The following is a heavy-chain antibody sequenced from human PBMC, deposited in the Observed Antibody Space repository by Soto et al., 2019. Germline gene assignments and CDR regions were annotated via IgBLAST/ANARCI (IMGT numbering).Heavy chain of an antibody. CDR2: IKQDGTEK. Sequence: GGSLRLSCAASGFTFRTYWMSWVRQAPGKGLEWVANIKQDGTEKYYVGSVKGRFTISRDNAKNSLFLQMNSLRAEDTAVYYCAKEKISTSCCNWFDPWGQGTLVTAPQ. V-gene: IGHV3-7*03. CDR1: GFTFRTYW. J-gene: IGHJ5*02. CDR3: AKEKISTSCCNWFDP. D-gene: IGHD2-2*01.